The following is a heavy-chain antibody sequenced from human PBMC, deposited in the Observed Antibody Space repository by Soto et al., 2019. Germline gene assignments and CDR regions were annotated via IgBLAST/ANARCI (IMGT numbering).Heavy chain of an antibody. CDR3: AKYYYDSIGYYSDYYYGMDV. CDR1: GGTFSRYA. J-gene: IGHJ6*02. Sequence: SVKVSCKASGGTFSRYAISWVRQAPGQGLEWMGGIIPIFGTANYAQKFQGRVTITADESTSTSYMELSSLRSEDTAVYYCAKYYYDSIGYYSDYYYGMDVWGQGTTVTVS. CDR2: IIPIFGTA. D-gene: IGHD3-22*01. V-gene: IGHV1-69*13.